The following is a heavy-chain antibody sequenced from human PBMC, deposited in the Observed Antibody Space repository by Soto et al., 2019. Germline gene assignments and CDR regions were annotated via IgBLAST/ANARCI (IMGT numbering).Heavy chain of an antibody. CDR1: GYTFTSYY. D-gene: IGHD2-2*01. CDR3: ARVFSPTVPAAPYFDY. Sequence: ASVKVSCKASGYTFTSYYMHWVRQAPGQGLEWMGIINPSGGSTSYAQKFQGRVTMTRDTSTSTVYMELSSLRSEDTAVYYCARVFSPTVPAAPYFDYWGQGTLVTVSS. J-gene: IGHJ4*02. V-gene: IGHV1-46*03. CDR2: INPSGGST.